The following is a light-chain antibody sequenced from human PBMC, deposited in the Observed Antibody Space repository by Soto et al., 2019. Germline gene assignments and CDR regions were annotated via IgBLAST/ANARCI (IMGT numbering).Light chain of an antibody. CDR2: DVS. CDR3: SSYTTRRTVV. V-gene: IGLV2-14*01. J-gene: IGLJ2*01. CDR1: SSDVGGYNY. Sequence: QSALTQPASVSGSLGQSIAISCSGTSSDVGGYNYVSWYQHHPGKAPKPMIYDVSNRPSGVSHRFSGSKSGNTASLTISGLQAEDEADYYCSSYTTRRTVVFGGGTKVTVL.